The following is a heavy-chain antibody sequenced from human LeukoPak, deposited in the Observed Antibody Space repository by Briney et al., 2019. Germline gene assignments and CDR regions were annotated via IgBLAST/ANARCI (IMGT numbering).Heavy chain of an antibody. V-gene: IGHV3-49*04. Sequence: GGSLRLSCTASGFTFGDYAMRWVRQAPGKGMEWVGFIRSKAYCGTTEYAASVKATFTISRDDSKTIPYLQMNSLKTEDTAVYYCTRDGRGSGYDAFDIWGQGTMVTVSS. D-gene: IGHD3-22*01. CDR1: GFTFGDYA. CDR3: TRDGRGSGYDAFDI. CDR2: IRSKAYCGTT. J-gene: IGHJ3*02.